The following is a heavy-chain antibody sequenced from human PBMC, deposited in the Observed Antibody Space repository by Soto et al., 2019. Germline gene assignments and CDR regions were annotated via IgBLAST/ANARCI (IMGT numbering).Heavy chain of an antibody. Sequence: SETLSLTCTVSGESVSSGFYYWNWIRQAPGKGLEWIGSILSSGRSNYNPSLKRRVSMSVDTSKNQFSLRLTSVGAADSAIYYCARVVRCTRSGCYYLAMDVWGQGTTVTVSS. D-gene: IGHD2-15*01. CDR1: GESVSSGFYY. J-gene: IGHJ6*02. V-gene: IGHV4-61*01. CDR3: ARVVRCTRSGCYYLAMDV. CDR2: ILSSGRS.